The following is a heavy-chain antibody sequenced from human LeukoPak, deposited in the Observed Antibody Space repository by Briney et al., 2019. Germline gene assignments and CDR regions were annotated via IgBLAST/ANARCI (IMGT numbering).Heavy chain of an antibody. V-gene: IGHV1-2*02. J-gene: IGHJ3*02. CDR1: GYTLSNYY. CDR2: IHPNSGGT. CDR3: AGEMATKRAFDI. D-gene: IGHD5-24*01. Sequence: GASVKVSCKASGYTLSNYYMHWVRQAPGQGLERVGWIHPNSGGTGSEKKFQGRVTVTRDTSISTAYMELSSLTSDDTAVYFCAGEMATKRAFDIWGPGTMVTVSS.